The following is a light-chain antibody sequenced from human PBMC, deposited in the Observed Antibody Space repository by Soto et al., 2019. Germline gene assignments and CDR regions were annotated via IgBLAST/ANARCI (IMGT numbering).Light chain of an antibody. CDR2: SAS. Sequence: DIQMTQSPSTLSASIGDNVTITCRASQGISGWLAWYQQKPGKAPRLLIHSASTLHRGVSSRFSGSGSGAEFSLTITSLQPADFGTFYCQQYNTWTFGQGTKLEIK. CDR1: QGISGW. CDR3: QQYNTWT. V-gene: IGKV1-5*01. J-gene: IGKJ2*01.